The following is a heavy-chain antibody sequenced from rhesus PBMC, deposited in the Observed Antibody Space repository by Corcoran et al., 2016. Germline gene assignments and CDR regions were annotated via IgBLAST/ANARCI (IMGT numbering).Heavy chain of an antibody. CDR2: IYGSGAGT. V-gene: IGHV4-106*01. D-gene: IGHD1-1-1*01. CDR1: GGSISDDYY. J-gene: IGHJ4*01. Sequence: QVQLQESGPGLVKPSETLSLICAVSGGSISDDYYWSWIRKPPGKELEWIGYIYGSGAGTNYNPSLKNRVTISIDTSKNQFSLKLSSVTAADTAVYYCAIDIAGFDYWGQGVLVTVSS. CDR3: AIDIAGFDY.